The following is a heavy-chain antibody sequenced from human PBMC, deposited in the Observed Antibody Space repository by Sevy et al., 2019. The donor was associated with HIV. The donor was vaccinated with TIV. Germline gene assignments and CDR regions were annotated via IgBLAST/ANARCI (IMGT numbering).Heavy chain of an antibody. CDR2: FSGSGGST. V-gene: IGHV3-23*01. D-gene: IGHD3-22*01. Sequence: GGSLRLSCAASGFTFSSYAMSWVRQAPGKGLEWVSAFSGSGGSTCYADSVKGRFTISRDNSKNTLYLQMNSLRAEDTAVYYCAKVLNYYDSSGPFDYWGQGTLVTVSS. CDR1: GFTFSSYA. J-gene: IGHJ4*02. CDR3: AKVLNYYDSSGPFDY.